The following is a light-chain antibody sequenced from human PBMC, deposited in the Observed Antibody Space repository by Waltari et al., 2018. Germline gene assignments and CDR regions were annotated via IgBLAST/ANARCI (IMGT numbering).Light chain of an antibody. CDR2: AAS. V-gene: IGKV1-39*01. CDR1: QTISTY. Sequence: DIQMTQSPSSLSASVGDRVTITCRASQTISTYLNWYQLKPGKAPKLLIYAASSLQSGVPSRISGSGSGTDFTLTISCLQPEDFATYYCQQYNSYPFTFGPGTKVDIK. J-gene: IGKJ3*01. CDR3: QQYNSYPFT.